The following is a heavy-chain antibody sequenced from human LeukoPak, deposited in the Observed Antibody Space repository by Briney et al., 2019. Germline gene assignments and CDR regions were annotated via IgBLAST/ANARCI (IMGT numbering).Heavy chain of an antibody. J-gene: IGHJ1*01. CDR2: IKRDGSDN. CDR3: ASGGSGSSWFWIH. D-gene: IGHD3-10*01. V-gene: IGHV3-7*01. Sequence: PGGSLRLSCSASGFTLSTYWMAWVRQAPGKGPEWVSNIKRDGSDNNYVGSVKGRFTISRDNAKNLLYLQMNSLTVEDTVVYYCASGGSGSSWFWIHWPQGPLVTVS. CDR1: GFTLSTYW.